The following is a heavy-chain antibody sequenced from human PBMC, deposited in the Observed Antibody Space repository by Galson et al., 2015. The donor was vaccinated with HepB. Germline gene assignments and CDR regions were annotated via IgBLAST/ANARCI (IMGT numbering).Heavy chain of an antibody. Sequence: SLRLSCAASGFTFSSYWMSWVRQAPGKGLEWVSAISGSGGNTFYADSVKGRFTSSRDNSKNTLYLQMNNLRAEDTAVYYCAKGLTSIYSSSYVWGQGTTVTVSS. V-gene: IGHV3-23*01. D-gene: IGHD6-13*01. CDR3: AKGLTSIYSSSYV. CDR2: ISGSGGNT. CDR1: GFTFSSYW. J-gene: IGHJ6*02.